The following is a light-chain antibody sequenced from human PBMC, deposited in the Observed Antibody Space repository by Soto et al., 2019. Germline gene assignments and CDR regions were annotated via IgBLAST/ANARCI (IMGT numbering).Light chain of an antibody. V-gene: IGLV2-11*01. CDR2: DVS. CDR1: SSDVGGYNR. J-gene: IGLJ3*02. Sequence: QSALTQPRSVSGSAGQSVTISCTGTSSDVGGYNRVSWYQRPPGTAPKLMIYDVSERPSGVPDCFSGSKSGNTASLTISGLQAEDEADYYCCSYAGSFTWVLGGGTKLTVL. CDR3: CSYAGSFTWV.